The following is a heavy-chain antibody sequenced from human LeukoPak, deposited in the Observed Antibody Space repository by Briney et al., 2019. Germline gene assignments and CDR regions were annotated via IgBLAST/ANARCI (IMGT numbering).Heavy chain of an antibody. D-gene: IGHD4-17*01. J-gene: IGHJ4*02. CDR2: ISGSGGST. CDR3: AKCNRRGATTGFDY. V-gene: IGHV3-23*01. Sequence: PGGSLRLSCAASGFTFSSYAMSWVRQAPGKGLEWVSAISGSGGSTYYADSVKCRFTISRDNSKNTLYLQMDSLRAEDTAVYYCAKCNRRGATTGFDYWGQGTLVTVSS. CDR1: GFTFSSYA.